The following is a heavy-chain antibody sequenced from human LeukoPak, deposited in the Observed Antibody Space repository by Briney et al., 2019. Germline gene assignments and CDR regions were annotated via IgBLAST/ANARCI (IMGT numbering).Heavy chain of an antibody. CDR2: INYNGAIT. CDR1: GFTFVDYG. D-gene: IGHD3-22*01. CDR3: AKDLYDSSGHTSYYFDY. J-gene: IGHJ4*02. Sequence: PGGSLRLSCATSGFTFVDYGLSWVRRAPGKGLEWLCAINYNGAITDYADSVKGRFTISRDNSNNTLYLQMNSLRAEDTAIYYCAKDLYDSSGHTSYYFDYWGQGTLVTVSS. V-gene: IGHV3-20*04.